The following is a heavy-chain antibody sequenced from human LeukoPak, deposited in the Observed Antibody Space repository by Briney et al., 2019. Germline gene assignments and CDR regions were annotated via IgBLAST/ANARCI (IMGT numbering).Heavy chain of an antibody. J-gene: IGHJ4*02. CDR1: GGSFSGYY. CDR2: INHSGST. D-gene: IGHD1-26*01. V-gene: IGHV4-34*01. Sequence: KPSETLSLTCAVYGGSFSGYYWSWIRQPPGKGLEWIGEINHSGSTNYNPSPKSRVTISVDTSKNQFSLKLSSVTAADTAVYYCARGRDLVGDTTEKDYYFDHWGQGTLVTVSS. CDR3: ARGRDLVGDTTEKDYYFDH.